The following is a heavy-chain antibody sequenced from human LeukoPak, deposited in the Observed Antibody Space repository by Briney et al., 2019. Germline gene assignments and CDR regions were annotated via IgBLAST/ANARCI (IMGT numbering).Heavy chain of an antibody. J-gene: IGHJ4*02. D-gene: IGHD2-2*01. CDR2: IYYSGSTS. CDR1: GASISSGGYY. CDR3: ARDCSSTTCPKLDY. V-gene: IGHV4-31*03. Sequence: SETLSLTCTVSGASISSGGYYWSWVRQHPGKGVEWIGYIYYSGSTSYYNPSLKSRVTISVDTSKNQFSLRLSSATAADTAVYYCARDCSSTTCPKLDYWGQGTLVTVSS.